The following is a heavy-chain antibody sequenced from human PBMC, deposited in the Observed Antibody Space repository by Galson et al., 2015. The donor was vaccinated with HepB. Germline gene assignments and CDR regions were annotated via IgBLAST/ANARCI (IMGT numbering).Heavy chain of an antibody. D-gene: IGHD1-26*01. Sequence: SVKVSCKASGGTFSSYAISWVRQAPGQGLEWMGGIIPIFGTANYAQKFQGRVTITADESTSTAYMELSSLRSEDTAVYYCAREGGSRGGDYFDYWGQGTLVTVSS. CDR3: AREGGSRGGDYFDY. V-gene: IGHV1-69*13. CDR2: IIPIFGTA. CDR1: GGTFSSYA. J-gene: IGHJ4*02.